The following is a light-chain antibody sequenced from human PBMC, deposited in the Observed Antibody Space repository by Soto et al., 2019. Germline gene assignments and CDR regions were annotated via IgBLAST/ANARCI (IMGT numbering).Light chain of an antibody. CDR1: QSVSSNY. V-gene: IGKV3-20*01. CDR3: QQYGISPT. J-gene: IGKJ1*01. CDR2: DVS. Sequence: DIVLTQSPGTLSLSPGERATLSCRSSQSVSSNYLAWYQQKPDQAPRLVIYDVSGRATGIPDRFSGSGSGSDFTLTISRLEPEDSAVYYCQQYGISPTFVQGTKVEIK.